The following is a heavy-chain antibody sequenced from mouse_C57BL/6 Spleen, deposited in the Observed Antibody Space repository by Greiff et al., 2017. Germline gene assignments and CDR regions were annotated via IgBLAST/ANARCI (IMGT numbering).Heavy chain of an antibody. CDR3: ARGLGSSSYYFDY. CDR1: GYTFTDYY. J-gene: IGHJ2*01. Sequence: VQLQQSGPELVKPGASVKISCKASGYTFTDYYINWVKQRPGQGLEWIGWIFPGSGSTYYNEKLKGKGTLTVDKSSSTAYMLLSRLNSEDSAVYFCARGLGSSSYYFDYWGQGTTLTVSS. CDR2: IFPGSGST. V-gene: IGHV1-75*01. D-gene: IGHD1-1*01.